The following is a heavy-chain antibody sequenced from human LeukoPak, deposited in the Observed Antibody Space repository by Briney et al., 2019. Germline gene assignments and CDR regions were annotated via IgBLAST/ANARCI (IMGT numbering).Heavy chain of an antibody. CDR1: GFTVSSNY. V-gene: IGHV3-66*01. CDR3: AGEFRPYYGSGSYYPNWFDP. D-gene: IGHD3-10*01. J-gene: IGHJ5*02. CDR2: IYSGGST. Sequence: GGSLRLSCAASGFTVSSNYMSWVRQAPGKGLEWVSVIYSGGSTYYADSVKGRFTISRDNSKNTLYLQMNSLRAEDTAVYYCAGEFRPYYGSGSYYPNWFDPWGQGTLVAVSS.